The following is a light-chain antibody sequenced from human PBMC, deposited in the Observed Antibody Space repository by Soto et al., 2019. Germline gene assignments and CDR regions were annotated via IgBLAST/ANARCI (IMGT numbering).Light chain of an antibody. CDR3: QQYGYSSWT. V-gene: IGKV3-11*01. CDR2: DAS. CDR1: QSVSNY. J-gene: IGKJ1*01. Sequence: EIVLTQSPATLSLSPGERATLSCRASQSVSNYLAWYQQKPGQAPRLLIYDASNRATGIPARFSGSGSGTDFTLTISRLEPGDFAVYYCQQYGYSSWTFGQGTKVDIK.